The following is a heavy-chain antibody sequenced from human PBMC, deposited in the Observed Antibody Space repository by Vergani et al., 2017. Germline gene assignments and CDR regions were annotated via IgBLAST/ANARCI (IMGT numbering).Heavy chain of an antibody. J-gene: IGHJ6*03. V-gene: IGHV4-4*07. CDR3: ARLGELTIFGVDYYYYYMDV. CDR1: GGSISSYY. D-gene: IGHD3-3*01. CDR2: IYTSGST. Sequence: QVQLQESGPGLVKPSETLSLTCTVSGGSISSYYWSWIRQPAGKGLEWIGRIYTSGSTNYNPSLKSLVTMSVDTSKNPFSLKLSSVTAADTAVYYCARLGELTIFGVDYYYYYMDVWGKGTTVTVSS.